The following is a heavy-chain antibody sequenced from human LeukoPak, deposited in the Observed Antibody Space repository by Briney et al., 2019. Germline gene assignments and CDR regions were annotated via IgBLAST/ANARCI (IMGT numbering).Heavy chain of an antibody. V-gene: IGHV1-2*02. CDR3: ARSVVVVVAATPDYCYGMDV. CDR2: INPNSGGT. J-gene: IGHJ6*02. D-gene: IGHD2-15*01. Sequence: ASVKLSCKASGYTFTGYYMHWVRQAPGQGLEWMGWINPNSGGTNYAQKFQGRVTMTRDTSISTAYMELSRLRSDDTAVYYCARSVVVVVAATPDYCYGMDVWGQGTTVTVSS. CDR1: GYTFTGYY.